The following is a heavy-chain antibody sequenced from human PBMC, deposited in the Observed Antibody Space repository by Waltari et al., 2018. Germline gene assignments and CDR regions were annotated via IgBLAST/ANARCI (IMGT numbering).Heavy chain of an antibody. CDR1: GGSIRSSSYY. D-gene: IGHD3-22*01. V-gene: IGHV4-39*01. Sequence: QLQLQESGPGLVKPSETLSLTCTVSGGSIRSSSYYWGWIRQPPGKGLEWIGSIYYSGSTYYNPSLKSRVTISVDTSKNQFSLKLSSVTAADTAVYYCARQWLLRNWFDPWGQGTLVTVSS. CDR3: ARQWLLRNWFDP. CDR2: IYYSGST. J-gene: IGHJ5*02.